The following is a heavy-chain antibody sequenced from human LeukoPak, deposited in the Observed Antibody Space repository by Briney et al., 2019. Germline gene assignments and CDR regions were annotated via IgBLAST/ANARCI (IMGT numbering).Heavy chain of an antibody. V-gene: IGHV4-31*03. Sequence: SETLSLTCTVSGGSISSGGYYWSWIRQHPGKGLEWIGYIYYSGSTYYNPSLKSRVTISVDTSKNQFSLKLSSVTAADTAVYYCARGKKNLTVTIFGVVILPKYNWFDPWGQGTLVTVSS. D-gene: IGHD3-3*01. CDR1: GGSISSGGYY. J-gene: IGHJ5*02. CDR2: IYYSGST. CDR3: ARGKKNLTVTIFGVVILPKYNWFDP.